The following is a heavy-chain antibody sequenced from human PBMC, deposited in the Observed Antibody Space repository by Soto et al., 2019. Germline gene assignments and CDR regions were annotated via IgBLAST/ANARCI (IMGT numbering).Heavy chain of an antibody. V-gene: IGHV3-21*01. J-gene: IGHJ3*01. CDR2: ISSSSSYI. CDR1: GFTFSSYS. D-gene: IGHD2-15*01. CDR3: ARSYCSGGSCYSGDAFDF. Sequence: GSLRLSCAASGFTFSSYSMNWVRQAPGKGLEWVSSISSSSSYIYYADSVKGRFTISRDNAKNSLYLQMNSLRAEDTAVYYCARSYCSGGSCYSGDAFDFWGQGTMVTVS.